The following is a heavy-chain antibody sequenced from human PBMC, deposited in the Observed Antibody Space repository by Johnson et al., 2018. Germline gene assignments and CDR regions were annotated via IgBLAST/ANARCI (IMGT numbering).Heavy chain of an antibody. V-gene: IGHV3-21*01. CDR3: ADKSYYGRDY. CDR2: ITSSGTYI. D-gene: IGHD3-10*01. Sequence: VQLVESGGGLVKPGGSLRLSCAASGFNSNTYGMSWVRQAPGKGLEWVSSITSSGTYIYYADSMRGRFPIPRDNAKNSLYLQMNSLRAGDTAVYYCADKSYYGRDYWGQGTLVTVSS. J-gene: IGHJ4*02. CDR1: GFNSNTYG.